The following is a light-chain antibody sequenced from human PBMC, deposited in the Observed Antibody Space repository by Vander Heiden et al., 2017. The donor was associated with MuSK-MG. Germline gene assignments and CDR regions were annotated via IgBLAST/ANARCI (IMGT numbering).Light chain of an antibody. CDR1: QSISSW. V-gene: IGKV1-5*03. Sequence: DIQMTQSPSTLSASVGDRVTITCRASQSISSWLAWYQQKPGKAPKLLIYKTSSLQSGVPSRFSGSGSGTEFTLTISSLQPDDFATYYCQLENSYLGTFGQGTKVDIK. CDR2: KTS. J-gene: IGKJ1*01. CDR3: QLENSYLGT.